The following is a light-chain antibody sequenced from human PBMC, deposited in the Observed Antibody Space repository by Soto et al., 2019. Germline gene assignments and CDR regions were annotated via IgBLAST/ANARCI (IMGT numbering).Light chain of an antibody. CDR2: DTS. CDR3: QEYIHWPPGM. V-gene: IGKV3-15*01. CDR1: HFVSSR. J-gene: IGKJ1*01. Sequence: EIVVTQSPATLSASPGERVTLSCRASHFVSSRLAWYQQRPGQVTRLLIYDTSTRAPGISARFSGSGSGTEFTLTISSLQSEDCAVYYCQEYIHWPPGMFGPWTTVDIK.